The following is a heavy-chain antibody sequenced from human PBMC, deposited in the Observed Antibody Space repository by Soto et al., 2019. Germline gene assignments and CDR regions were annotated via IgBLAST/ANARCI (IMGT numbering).Heavy chain of an antibody. V-gene: IGHV3-33*01. Sequence: GGSLRLSCAASGFTFSSYGMHWVRQAPGKGLEWVAVIWYDGSNKYYADSVKGRFTISRDNSKNTLYLQMNSLRAEDTAVYYCARYLSSSFSYYYGMDVWGQGTTVTVSS. J-gene: IGHJ6*02. CDR2: IWYDGSNK. D-gene: IGHD6-6*01. CDR3: ARYLSSSFSYYYGMDV. CDR1: GFTFSSYG.